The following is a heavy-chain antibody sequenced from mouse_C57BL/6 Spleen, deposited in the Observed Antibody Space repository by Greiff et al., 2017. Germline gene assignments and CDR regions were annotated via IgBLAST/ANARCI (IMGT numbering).Heavy chain of an antibody. Sequence: EVQLQQSGPVLVKPGPSVKISCKASGFTFTDYYMHWVKQTHGKSLEWLGLVYPYNGGTSYNQQFKGQATLTVDTSSSTAYMELNSLTSEDSAVYYCARSDYYGSSLPGYWGQGTTLTVSS. CDR1: GFTFTDYY. D-gene: IGHD1-1*01. CDR3: ARSDYYGSSLPGY. J-gene: IGHJ2*01. V-gene: IGHV1-36*01. CDR2: VYPYNGGT.